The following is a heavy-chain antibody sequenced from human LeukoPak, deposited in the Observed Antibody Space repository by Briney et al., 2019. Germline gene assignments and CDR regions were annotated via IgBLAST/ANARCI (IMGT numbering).Heavy chain of an antibody. V-gene: IGHV1-2*06. Sequence: ASVKVSCKASGYTFTCYYMHWVRQAPGQGLEWMGRINPNSGGTNYAQKFQGRVTMTRDTSISTAYMELSRLRSDDTAVYYCARVRGRIAVAGTSTLKYWGQGTLVTVSS. CDR3: ARVRGRIAVAGTSTLKY. D-gene: IGHD6-19*01. CDR1: GYTFTCYY. CDR2: INPNSGGT. J-gene: IGHJ4*02.